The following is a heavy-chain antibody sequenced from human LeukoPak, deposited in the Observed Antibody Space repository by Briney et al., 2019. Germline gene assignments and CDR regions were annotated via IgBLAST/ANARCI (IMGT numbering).Heavy chain of an antibody. V-gene: IGHV4-4*02. J-gene: IGHJ5*02. CDR3: ARGHYHYDILTGYSGGDWFDP. CDR2: IYHSGST. D-gene: IGHD3-9*01. CDR1: GGSISSSNW. Sequence: SGTLSLTCAVSGGSISSSNWWSWVRQPPGKGLEWIGEIYHSGSTNYNPSLKSRVTISVDKSKNQSSLKLSSVTAADTAVYYCARGHYHYDILTGYSGGDWFDPWGQGTLVTVSS.